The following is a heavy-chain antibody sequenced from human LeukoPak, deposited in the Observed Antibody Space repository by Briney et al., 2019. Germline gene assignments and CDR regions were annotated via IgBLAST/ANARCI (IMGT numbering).Heavy chain of an antibody. CDR3: ARGGIHSSGSLRTFDL. CDR1: GYPFTNYE. CDR2: MNSNSGFT. J-gene: IGHJ4*02. V-gene: IGHV1-8*01. Sequence: GASVKVSCKASGYPFTNYEVHWVRQASGHGLEWMRWMNSNSGFTGYAQKFRGRVTMTRDTSISTAYMELGSLRSEDTAAYYCARGGIHSSGSLRTFDLWGQGTLVTVSS. D-gene: IGHD3-22*01.